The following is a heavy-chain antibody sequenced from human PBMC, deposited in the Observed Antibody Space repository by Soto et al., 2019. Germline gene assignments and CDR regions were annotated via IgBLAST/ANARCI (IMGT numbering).Heavy chain of an antibody. CDR3: AKGPAIVLVPAAMNYYYGMDV. D-gene: IGHD2-2*01. V-gene: IGHV3-30*18. J-gene: IGHJ6*02. Sequence: QVQLVESGGGVVQPGRSLRLSCAASGFTFSSYGMHWVRQAPGKGLEWVAVISYDGSNKYYAESVKSRFNIPRDNSKNTLYLQMDSLRAEDTAVYYCAKGPAIVLVPAAMNYYYGMDVWGQGTTVTVSS. CDR2: ISYDGSNK. CDR1: GFTFSSYG.